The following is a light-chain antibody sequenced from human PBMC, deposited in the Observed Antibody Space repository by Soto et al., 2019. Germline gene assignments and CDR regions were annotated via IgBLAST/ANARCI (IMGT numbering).Light chain of an antibody. CDR1: QSVSSY. CDR3: QQYGSSPQT. CDR2: DAS. Sequence: EIVLTQSPATLSLSPGERATLSCRASQSVSSYLAWYQQKPGQAPRLLIYDASNRATGIPARFSGSGSGTDFTLTISSLEPEDFAIYYCQQYGSSPQTFGQGTKVDI. V-gene: IGKV3-11*01. J-gene: IGKJ1*01.